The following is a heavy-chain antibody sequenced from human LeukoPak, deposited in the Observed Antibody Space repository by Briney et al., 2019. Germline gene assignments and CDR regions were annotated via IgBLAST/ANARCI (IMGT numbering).Heavy chain of an antibody. J-gene: IGHJ4*02. V-gene: IGHV4-30-4*08. CDR3: ASSIAVAGLVDY. Sequence: PSETLSLTCIVSGGSISSGDYYWSWIRQPPGKGLEWIGYIYYSGSTYYNPSLKSRVTISVDTSKNQFSLKLSSVTAADTAVYYCASSIAVAGLVDYWGQGTLVTVSS. CDR1: GGSISSGDYY. CDR2: IYYSGST. D-gene: IGHD6-19*01.